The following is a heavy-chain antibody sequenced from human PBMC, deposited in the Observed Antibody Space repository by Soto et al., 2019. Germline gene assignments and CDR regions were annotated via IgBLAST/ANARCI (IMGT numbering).Heavy chain of an antibody. V-gene: IGHV1-69*11. D-gene: IGHD3-16*02. Sequence: QVHLVQSGTEVKKPGSSVKVSGKASGGTFSSSGLSWVRQAPGQGLEWMGMIVPSLDTTNYAQKFQARVTITADEVTSTAYMELRSLRSEDTAVYYCARWPQPRYTADPYAVDVWGQGTRVIVSS. J-gene: IGHJ6*02. CDR2: IVPSLDTT. CDR3: ARWPQPRYTADPYAVDV. CDR1: GGTFSSSG.